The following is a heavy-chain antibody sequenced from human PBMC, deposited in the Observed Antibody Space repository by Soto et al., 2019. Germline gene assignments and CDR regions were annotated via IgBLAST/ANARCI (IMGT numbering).Heavy chain of an antibody. CDR1: GYTFTTYW. CDR2: IYPGDSDV. J-gene: IGHJ4*02. Sequence: GESLKISCKASGYTFTTYWIGWVRQMPGKGLEWMGSIYPGDSDVRYSPSFEGQVTISVDTSINTAYLRWNSLKASDTAIYYCARQPDYNILTSYLYYFDYWGQGTPVTVS. D-gene: IGHD3-9*01. V-gene: IGHV5-51*01. CDR3: ARQPDYNILTSYLYYFDY.